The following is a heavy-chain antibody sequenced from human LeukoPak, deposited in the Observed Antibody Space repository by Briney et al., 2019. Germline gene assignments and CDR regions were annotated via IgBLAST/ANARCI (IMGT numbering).Heavy chain of an antibody. CDR2: IYTSGST. CDR1: GGSISSGSYY. V-gene: IGHV4-61*02. J-gene: IGHJ4*02. Sequence: SQTLSLTCTVSGGSISSGSYYWSWIRQPAGKGLEWIGRIYTSGSTNYNPSLKSRVTISVDTSKNQFSLKLSSVTAADTAVYYCAIGSWELPLDYWGQGTLVTVSS. D-gene: IGHD1-26*01. CDR3: AIGSWELPLDY.